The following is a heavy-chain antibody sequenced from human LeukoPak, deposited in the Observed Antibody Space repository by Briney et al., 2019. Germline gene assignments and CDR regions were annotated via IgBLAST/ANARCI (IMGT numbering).Heavy chain of an antibody. CDR2: INHSGST. Sequence: SETLSLTCAVYGGSFSGYYWSWIRQPRGKGLEWIGEINHSGSTNYNPSLKSRVTISVDTSKNQFSLKLSSVTAADTAVYYCARGSIAVAGTFDYWGQGTLVTVSS. V-gene: IGHV4-34*01. J-gene: IGHJ4*02. CDR1: GGSFSGYY. D-gene: IGHD6-19*01. CDR3: ARGSIAVAGTFDY.